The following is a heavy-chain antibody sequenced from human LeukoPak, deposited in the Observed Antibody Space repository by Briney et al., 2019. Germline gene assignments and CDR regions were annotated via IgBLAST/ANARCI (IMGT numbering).Heavy chain of an antibody. J-gene: IGHJ4*02. V-gene: IGHV3-23*01. CDR3: AKRSDYYVDY. CDR1: GFTFSTYA. Sequence: GGSLRLSCAASGFTFSTYAMSWVRQAPGKGLEWVSTITSSGGTTFYADSVKGRFTISRDNSKNTLYLQINSLGVEDTAVYYCAKRSDYYVDYWGQGTLVTVSS. CDR2: ITSSGGTT. D-gene: IGHD4-17*01.